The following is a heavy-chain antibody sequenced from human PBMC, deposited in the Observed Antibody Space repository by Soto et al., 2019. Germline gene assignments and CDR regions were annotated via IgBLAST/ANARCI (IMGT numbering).Heavy chain of an antibody. CDR3: ARDSPSGGQWLAKIDYYYYYGMDV. J-gene: IGHJ6*02. V-gene: IGHV3-33*01. Sequence: GGSLRLSRAASGFTFSSYGMHWVRQAPGKGLEWVAVIWYDGSNKYYADSVKGRFTISRDNSKNTLYLQMNSLRAEDTAVYYCARDSPSGGQWLAKIDYYYYYGMDVWGQGTTVTVSS. CDR2: IWYDGSNK. D-gene: IGHD6-19*01. CDR1: GFTFSSYG.